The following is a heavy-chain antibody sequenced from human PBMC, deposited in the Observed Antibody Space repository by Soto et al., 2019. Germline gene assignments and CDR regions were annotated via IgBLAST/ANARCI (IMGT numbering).Heavy chain of an antibody. CDR1: GGSIRTRY. V-gene: IGHV4-59*11. CDR3: ARDVLGYCTTTSCFYGLDV. CDR2: ISYSGST. Sequence: SETLSLTCTVSGGSIRTRYWSWIRQPPGKGLEYIGYISYSGSTNYNPSLQTRLKISVDTSKNQFSLKLRSLTAADTAVYYCARDVLGYCTTTSCFYGLDVWGQGTTVTVSS. D-gene: IGHD2-2*01. J-gene: IGHJ6*02.